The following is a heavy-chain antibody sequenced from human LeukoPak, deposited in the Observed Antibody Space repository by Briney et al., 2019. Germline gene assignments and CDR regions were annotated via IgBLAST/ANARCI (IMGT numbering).Heavy chain of an antibody. Sequence: GGSLRLSCAASGLTFSSYSMNWVRQAPGKGLEWVSYISSSSSTIYYADSVKGRFTISRDNAKNSLFLQMNSLRAEDTAVYYCARARGAGPGAHFDYWGQGTPVIVSS. CDR2: ISSSSSTI. D-gene: IGHD3-10*01. V-gene: IGHV3-48*04. CDR3: ARARGAGPGAHFDY. J-gene: IGHJ4*02. CDR1: GLTFSSYS.